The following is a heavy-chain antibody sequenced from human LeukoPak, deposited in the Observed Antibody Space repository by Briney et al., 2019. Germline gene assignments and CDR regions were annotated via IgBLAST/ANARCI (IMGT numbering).Heavy chain of an antibody. V-gene: IGHV3-23*01. CDR2: ISDSGSGT. CDR3: AKFGSSSYYYYGMDV. CDR1: GFTFSSYA. Sequence: GGSLRLSCAASGFTFSSYAMSWVRQAPGKGLEWVSGISDSGSGTYYADSVKGRFTFSRDNSKNTLYLQMSSLRAEDTAIYYCAKFGSSSYYYYGMDVWGQGTTVTVSS. D-gene: IGHD6-6*01. J-gene: IGHJ6*02.